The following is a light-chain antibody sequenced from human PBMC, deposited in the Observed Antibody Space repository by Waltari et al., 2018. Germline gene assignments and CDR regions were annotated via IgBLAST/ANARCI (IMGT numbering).Light chain of an antibody. Sequence: QSALSQPPSASGSPGQSVAISCTGTSSDAGGYDYVSWYQQHPGKAPKLMIYEVNKRPSGVPDRFSGSKSGNTASLTVSGLQAEDEADYYCCSYAGNAIYVFGTGTKVTVL. V-gene: IGLV2-8*01. J-gene: IGLJ1*01. CDR2: EVN. CDR3: CSYAGNAIYV. CDR1: SSDAGGYDY.